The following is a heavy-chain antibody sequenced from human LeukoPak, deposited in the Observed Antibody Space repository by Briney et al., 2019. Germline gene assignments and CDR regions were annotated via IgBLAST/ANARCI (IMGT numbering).Heavy chain of an antibody. Sequence: ASVKVSCKTSGYTFTSDGITWVRRAPGQGLEWMGWVSGYNGYTNYAQKFRGRVTMTTDTSTTTVYMELRSLTSADTAVYYCARGGVTDAKAIDYWGQGTLVTVSS. J-gene: IGHJ4*02. CDR2: VSGYNGYT. V-gene: IGHV1-18*01. CDR3: ARGGVTDAKAIDY. D-gene: IGHD3-16*01. CDR1: GYTFTSDG.